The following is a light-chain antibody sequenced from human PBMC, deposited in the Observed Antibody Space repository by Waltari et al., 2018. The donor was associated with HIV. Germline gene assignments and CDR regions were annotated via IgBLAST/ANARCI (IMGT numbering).Light chain of an antibody. CDR3: QSYDSSLSGSDVV. Sequence: QSVLTQPPSVSGAPGQRVTISCTGSSSNIGAGYDVHWYQQLPGTPPKLLIYGNSNRPAGVPDRFSGSKSGTSASLAITGLQAEDEADYYCQSYDSSLSGSDVVFGGGTKLTVL. V-gene: IGLV1-40*01. CDR1: SSNIGAGYD. CDR2: GNS. J-gene: IGLJ2*01.